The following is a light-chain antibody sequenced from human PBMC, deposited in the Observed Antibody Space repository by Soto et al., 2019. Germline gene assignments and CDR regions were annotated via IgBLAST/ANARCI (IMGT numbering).Light chain of an antibody. V-gene: IGKV1-5*01. CDR3: QHSKMYSPWT. J-gene: IGKJ1*01. CDR2: DGS. Sequence: DIQMTQSPSTVSAYVGDSVTITCRARQSITTLLAWYQQRPGKAPKLLIYDGSSLQSGVPSRFSGSGSGTEFTLTISSLQPDDFATYYCQHSKMYSPWTFGQGTKVDIK. CDR1: QSITTL.